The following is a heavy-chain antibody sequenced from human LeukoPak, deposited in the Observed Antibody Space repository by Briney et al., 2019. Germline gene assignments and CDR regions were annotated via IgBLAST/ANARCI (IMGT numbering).Heavy chain of an antibody. Sequence: SQTLSLTCTVSGGSISSGGHYWSWIRQPPGKGLEWIGYIYHSGSTYYNPSLKSRVTISVDRSKNQFPLKLSSVTAADMAVYYCASSSSWFYYFDYWGQGTLVTVSS. V-gene: IGHV4-30-2*01. D-gene: IGHD6-13*01. J-gene: IGHJ4*02. CDR1: GGSISSGGHY. CDR2: IYHSGST. CDR3: ASSSSWFYYFDY.